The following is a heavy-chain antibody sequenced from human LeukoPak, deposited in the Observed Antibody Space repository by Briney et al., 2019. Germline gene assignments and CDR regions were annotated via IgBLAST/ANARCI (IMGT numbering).Heavy chain of an antibody. Sequence: PGGSLRLSCAASGFTFSSYGMHWVRQAPGKGLEWVAVIWYDGSNKYYADSVKGRFTISRDNSKNTLYLQMNSLRAEDTAVYYCARDGQLAPAAPLLDYYYYGMDVWGQGTTVTVSS. CDR1: GFTFSSYG. D-gene: IGHD2-2*01. CDR2: IWYDGSNK. CDR3: ARDGQLAPAAPLLDYYYYGMDV. J-gene: IGHJ6*02. V-gene: IGHV3-33*01.